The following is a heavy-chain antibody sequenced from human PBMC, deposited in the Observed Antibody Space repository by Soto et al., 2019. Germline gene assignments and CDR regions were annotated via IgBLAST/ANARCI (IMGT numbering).Heavy chain of an antibody. D-gene: IGHD6-13*01. CDR1: GGSFSGYY. V-gene: IGHV4-34*01. CDR3: ARLRKTPIAAAARPFDY. J-gene: IGHJ4*02. Sequence: QVQLQQWGAGLLKPSETLSLTCAVYGGSFSGYYWSWIRQPPGKGLEWIGEINHSGSTNYNPSLMSRVTISVDTSKNQFSLKLSSVTAADTAVYYCARLRKTPIAAAARPFDYWGQGTLVTVSS. CDR2: INHSGST.